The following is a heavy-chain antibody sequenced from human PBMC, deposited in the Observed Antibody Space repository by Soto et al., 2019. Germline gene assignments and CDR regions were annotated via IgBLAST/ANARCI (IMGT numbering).Heavy chain of an antibody. CDR1: GGTFSSYA. CDR3: ARAGFWVDYYYYGMDV. J-gene: IGHJ6*02. D-gene: IGHD3-16*01. V-gene: IGHV1-69*01. CDR2: IIPIVGTA. Sequence: QVQLVQSGAEVKKPGSSVKVSCKASGGTFSSYAISWVRQAPGQGLAWMGGIIPIVGTANYAQKFQGRVTITADEATSTAYMELSSMRAEDTALYYGARAGFWVDYYYYGMDVWGQGTTVTGSS.